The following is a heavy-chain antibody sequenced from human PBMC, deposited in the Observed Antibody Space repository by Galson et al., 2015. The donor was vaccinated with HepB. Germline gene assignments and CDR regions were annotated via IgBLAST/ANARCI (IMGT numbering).Heavy chain of an antibody. Sequence: SLRLSCADSGFTFSSYSMNWVRQAPGKGLEWVSYISRSGSSIYYGDSVKGRFTISRDNAKNSLYLQMNSLRDEDTAVYYCARELSPTMPSVVYYYYAMDVWGPGTTVTVTS. CDR1: GFTFSSYS. J-gene: IGHJ6*02. V-gene: IGHV3-48*02. CDR2: ISRSGSSI. D-gene: IGHD2-2*01. CDR3: ARELSPTMPSVVYYYYAMDV.